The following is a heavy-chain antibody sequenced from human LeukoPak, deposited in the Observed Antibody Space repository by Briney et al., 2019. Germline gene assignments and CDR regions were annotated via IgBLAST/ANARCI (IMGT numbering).Heavy chain of an antibody. CDR2: ISAYNGNT. Sequence: EASVKVSCKASGYTFTSYGISWVRQAPGQGLEWMGWISAYNGNTNYAQKLQGRVTMTTDTSTSTAYMELRSLRSDDTAVYYCAKAHVLDPYYYYYYMDVWGKGTTVTVSS. CDR1: GYTFTSYG. D-gene: IGHD1-1*01. J-gene: IGHJ6*03. CDR3: AKAHVLDPYYYYYYMDV. V-gene: IGHV1-18*01.